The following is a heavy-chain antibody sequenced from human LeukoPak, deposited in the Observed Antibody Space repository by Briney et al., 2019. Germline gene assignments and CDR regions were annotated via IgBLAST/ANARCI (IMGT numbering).Heavy chain of an antibody. J-gene: IGHJ3*02. CDR3: ARGGRWLQFGAFDI. V-gene: IGHV3-48*03. D-gene: IGHD5-24*01. Sequence: RGSLRLSCAASGFTFSSYEMNWVRQAPGKGLEWVSYISSSGSTIYYADSVKGRFTISRDNAKNSLYLQMNSLRAEDTAVYYCARGGRWLQFGAFDIWGQGRMVTVSS. CDR1: GFTFSSYE. CDR2: ISSSGSTI.